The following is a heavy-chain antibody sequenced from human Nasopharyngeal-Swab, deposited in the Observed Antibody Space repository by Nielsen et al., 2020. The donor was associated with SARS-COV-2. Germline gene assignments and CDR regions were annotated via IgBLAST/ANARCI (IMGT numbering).Heavy chain of an antibody. D-gene: IGHD3/OR15-3a*01. CDR3: ARRTGYYYYYGMDV. J-gene: IGHJ6*02. V-gene: IGHV4-34*01. CDR2: INHSGST. CDR1: GGSFSGYY. Sequence: SETLSLTCAVYGGSFSGYYWSWIRQPPGKGLEWIGEINHSGSTNYNPSLKSGVTISVDTSKNQFSLKLSSVTAADTAVYYCARRTGYYYYYGMDVWGQGTTVTVSS.